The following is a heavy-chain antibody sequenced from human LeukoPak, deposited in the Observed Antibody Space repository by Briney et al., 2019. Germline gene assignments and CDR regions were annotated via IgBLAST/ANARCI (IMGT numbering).Heavy chain of an antibody. CDR3: AKETVVLVAATPHAFDV. Sequence: GGSLRLSCAASGFTFSSYAMTWVRQAPGKGLEWVSAVSYSGSSTYYADSVKGRFTISRDNSKNTLYLEMNSLRVEDTAVYYCAKETVVLVAATPHAFDVWGQGTMDTVSS. V-gene: IGHV3-23*01. D-gene: IGHD2-15*01. J-gene: IGHJ3*01. CDR1: GFTFSSYA. CDR2: VSYSGSST.